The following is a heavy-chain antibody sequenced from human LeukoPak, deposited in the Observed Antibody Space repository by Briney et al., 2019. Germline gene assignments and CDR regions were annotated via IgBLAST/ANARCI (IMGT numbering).Heavy chain of an antibody. J-gene: IGHJ3*01. CDR3: ARDYFYGSGSYRNDAFDV. Sequence: PGRSLRLSCAASGFTFSNYGMHWVRQAPGKGPEWVAVIWYDENNKYYADSVKGRFTISRDNSKNTLYLQMNSLGAEDTAVYHCARDYFYGSGSYRNDAFDVWGQGTMVTVSS. V-gene: IGHV3-33*01. D-gene: IGHD3-10*01. CDR2: IWYDENNK. CDR1: GFTFSNYG.